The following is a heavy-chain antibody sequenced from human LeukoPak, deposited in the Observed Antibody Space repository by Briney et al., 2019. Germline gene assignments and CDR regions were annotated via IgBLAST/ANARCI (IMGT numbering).Heavy chain of an antibody. CDR3: ARVFKFCSGGSCYSNWFDP. CDR2: IYSGGST. CDR1: GFTVSSNH. Sequence: GGSLRLSCAASGFTVSSNHMSWVRQAPGKGLEWVSVIYSGGSTYNADSVRGRFTISRDNSRNTLYLQMNSLRVEDTAVYYCARVFKFCSGGSCYSNWFDPWGQGTLVIVSS. D-gene: IGHD2-15*01. J-gene: IGHJ5*02. V-gene: IGHV3-53*01.